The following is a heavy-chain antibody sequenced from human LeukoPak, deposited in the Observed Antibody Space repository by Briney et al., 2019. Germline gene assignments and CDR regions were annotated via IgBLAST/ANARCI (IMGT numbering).Heavy chain of an antibody. J-gene: IGHJ3*02. D-gene: IGHD5-24*01. Sequence: SETLSLTCTVSGGSISSGDYYWSWIRQPPGKGLEWIGYIYYSGSTYYNPSLKSRVTISVDTSKNQFSLKLSSVTAADTAVYYCVSGEMATEKDAFDIWSQGTMVTVSS. CDR2: IYYSGST. CDR3: VSGEMATEKDAFDI. CDR1: GGSISSGDYY. V-gene: IGHV4-30-4*01.